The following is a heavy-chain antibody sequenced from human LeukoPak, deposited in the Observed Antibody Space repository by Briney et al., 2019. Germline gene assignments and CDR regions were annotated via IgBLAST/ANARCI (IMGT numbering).Heavy chain of an antibody. Sequence: GRSLRLSCAASGFTFSSSGMHWVRQAPGKGLEWVAVITYDASNKYYADSVKGRFTISRDNSKNTPYLQMNSLRAEDTAVYYCATLYGDYPDYWGQGTLVTVSS. V-gene: IGHV3-30*03. D-gene: IGHD4-17*01. CDR1: GFTFSSSG. CDR2: ITYDASNK. J-gene: IGHJ4*02. CDR3: ATLYGDYPDY.